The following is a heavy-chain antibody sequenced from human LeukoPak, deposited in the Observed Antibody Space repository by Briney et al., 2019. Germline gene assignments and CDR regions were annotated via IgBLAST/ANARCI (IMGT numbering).Heavy chain of an antibody. CDR2: ISSSSSYI. J-gene: IGHJ4*02. D-gene: IGHD3-3*01. CDR1: GFTFSSYS. Sequence: GGSLRLSCAASGFTFSSYSMNCVRQAPGKGLEWVSSISSSSSYIYYADSVKGRFTISRDNAKNSLYLQMNSLRAEDTAVYYCARDRRYDFWSGTLGKFGYWGQGTLVTVSS. V-gene: IGHV3-21*01. CDR3: ARDRRYDFWSGTLGKFGY.